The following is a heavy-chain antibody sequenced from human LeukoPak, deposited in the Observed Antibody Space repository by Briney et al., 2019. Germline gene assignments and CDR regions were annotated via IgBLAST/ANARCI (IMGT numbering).Heavy chain of an antibody. CDR1: GFTFSSYA. J-gene: IGHJ5*02. V-gene: IGHV3-23*01. CDR2: ISGSGGST. CDR3: APTLDYYDSRENWFDP. Sequence: GGSLRLSCAASGFTFSSYAMSWVRQAPGKGLEWVSAISGSGGSTYYAGSVKGRFTISRDNSKNTLYLQMNSLRAEDTAVYYCAPTLDYYDSRENWFDPWGQGTLVTVSS. D-gene: IGHD3-22*01.